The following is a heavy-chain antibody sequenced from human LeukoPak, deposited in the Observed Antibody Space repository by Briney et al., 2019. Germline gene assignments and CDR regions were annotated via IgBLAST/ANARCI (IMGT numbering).Heavy chain of an antibody. CDR2: IKQDGSEE. V-gene: IGHV3-7*01. Sequence: PGGSLRLSCAASGFTFSDAWMSWVRQAPGKGLEWVANIKQDGSEENYVDSVKGRFTISRDNAKNSLYLQMNSLRGEDTAVYFCAREGGWGSPAGYWGQGTLVTVSS. CDR3: AREGGWGSPAGY. CDR1: GFTFSDAW. D-gene: IGHD2-2*01. J-gene: IGHJ4*02.